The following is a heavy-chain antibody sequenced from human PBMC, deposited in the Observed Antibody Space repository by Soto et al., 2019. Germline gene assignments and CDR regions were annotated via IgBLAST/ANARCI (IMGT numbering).Heavy chain of an antibody. CDR3: VRLTLEYHYVYCGYSSDY. CDR1: GDTFSSYT. D-gene: IGHD3-10*02. Sequence: SVKVSCKASGDTFSSYTISWVRQAPGQGLEWMGRIILILDIANYAQKFQGRVTITADKSTSTAYMELSSLRSEDTAVYYCVRLTLEYHYVYCGYSSDYWGQGTLVTVSS. J-gene: IGHJ4*02. CDR2: IILILDIA. V-gene: IGHV1-69*02.